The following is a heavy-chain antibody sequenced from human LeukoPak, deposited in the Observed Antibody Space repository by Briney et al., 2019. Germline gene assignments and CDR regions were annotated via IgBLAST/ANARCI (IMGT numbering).Heavy chain of an antibody. CDR2: IYYSGST. V-gene: IGHV4-59*01. CDR3: ARDLLPYSGSYYDY. Sequence: SETLSLTCTVSSGSISSYYWSWIRQPPGKGLEWIGYIYYSGSTNYNPSLKSRVTISVDTSKNQFSLKLSSVTAADTAVYYCARDLLPYSGSYYDYWGQGTLVTVSS. J-gene: IGHJ4*02. D-gene: IGHD1-26*01. CDR1: SGSISSYY.